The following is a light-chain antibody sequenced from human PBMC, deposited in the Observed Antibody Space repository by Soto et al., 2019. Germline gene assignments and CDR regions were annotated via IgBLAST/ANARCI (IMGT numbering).Light chain of an antibody. Sequence: QLTQSPSSLSASVGDRVTITCRASQDVSRYLAWYQQKAGKAPKLLIYGASTLQSGLPSRFSGFGSGTEFTLTISSLQPEDFATYHCQQLQRTPFTFGPGTTVDV. CDR1: QDVSRY. CDR2: GAS. V-gene: IGKV1-9*01. CDR3: QQLQRTPFT. J-gene: IGKJ3*01.